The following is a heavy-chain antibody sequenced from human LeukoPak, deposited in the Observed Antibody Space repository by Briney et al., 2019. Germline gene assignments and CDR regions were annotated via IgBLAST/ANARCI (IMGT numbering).Heavy chain of an antibody. CDR1: GFTFSSYG. CDR3: ARVGVPNPFDY. CDR2: IWYDGSNK. Sequence: GRSLRLSCAASGFTFSSYGMHGVRQAPGKGLEWVAVIWYDGSNKYYADSVKGRFTISRDNSKNTLYLQMNSLRAEDTAVYYCARVGVPNPFDYWGQGTLVTVSS. J-gene: IGHJ4*02. V-gene: IGHV3-33*01.